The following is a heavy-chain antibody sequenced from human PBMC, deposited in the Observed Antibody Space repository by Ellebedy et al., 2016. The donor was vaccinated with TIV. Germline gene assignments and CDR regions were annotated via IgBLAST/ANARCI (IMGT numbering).Heavy chain of an antibody. D-gene: IGHD3-22*01. CDR1: GGTFSSYA. CDR2: SIPIFGTA. J-gene: IGHJ5*02. CDR3: ARAGYYDSSGYSTYNWFDP. Sequence: AASVKVSCKSSGGTFSSYAINWVRQAHGQGLEWMGGSIPIFGTANYAQKFQGRVTITSDESTSTAYMVLSSLRSEDTAVYYCARAGYYDSSGYSTYNWFDPWGQGTLVTVSS. V-gene: IGHV1-69*13.